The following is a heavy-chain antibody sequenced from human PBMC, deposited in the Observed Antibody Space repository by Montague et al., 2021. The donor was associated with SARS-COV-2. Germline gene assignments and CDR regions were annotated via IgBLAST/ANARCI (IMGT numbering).Heavy chain of an antibody. V-gene: IGHV4-59*12. CDR2: IYYSGST. Sequence: SEILSLTCTVSGGSISSNYWSWIRQPPGKGLEWIGYIYYSGSTNYNPSLKSRVTIFIDKSKNHFSLQLSSVTAADTAVYYCARGGTYHYGMGVWGQGTTVAVSS. J-gene: IGHJ6*02. CDR3: ARGGTYHYGMGV. D-gene: IGHD3-16*01. CDR1: GGSISSNY.